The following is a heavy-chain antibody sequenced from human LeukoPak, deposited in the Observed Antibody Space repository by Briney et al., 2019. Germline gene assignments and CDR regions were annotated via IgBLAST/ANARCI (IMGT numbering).Heavy chain of an antibody. CDR3: ARVKTVIIVVSLFDY. CDR1: GYTFTGYY. D-gene: IGHD3-22*01. CDR2: INPNSGGT. V-gene: IGHV1-2*02. Sequence: GASVKVSCKASGYTFTGYYMHWVRQAPGQGLEWMGWINPNSGGTNYAQKFQGRVTMTRDTSISTAYMELSRLRSDDTAVYYCARVKTVIIVVSLFDYWGQGTLVTVSS. J-gene: IGHJ4*02.